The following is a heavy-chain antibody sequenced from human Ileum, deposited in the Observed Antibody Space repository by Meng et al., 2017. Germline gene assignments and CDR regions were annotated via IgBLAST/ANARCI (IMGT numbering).Heavy chain of an antibody. CDR3: ARGVVLGTSRCLDS. CDR1: GYSFTTYW. CDR2: INPNSGDT. J-gene: IGHJ4*02. Sequence: ASVKVSCKASGYSFTTYWLHWVRQAPGQGLEWMGYINPNSGDTNYAQKFQGRVTMTRDTSISTAYMELSNLRSDDTAVYYCARGVVLGTSRCLDSWGQGKLVTVSS. V-gene: IGHV1-2*02. D-gene: IGHD2-8*02.